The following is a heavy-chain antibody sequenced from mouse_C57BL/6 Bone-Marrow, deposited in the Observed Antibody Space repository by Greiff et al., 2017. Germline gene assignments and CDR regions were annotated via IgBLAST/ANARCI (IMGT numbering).Heavy chain of an antibody. Sequence: EVQVVESGPVLVKPGASVKMSCKASGYTFTDYYMNWVKQSHGKSLEWIGVINPYNGGTSYNQKFKGKATLTVDKSSSTAYMELNSLTSEDSAVYYCARYYYGSSSGFAYWGQGTLVTVSA. CDR2: INPYNGGT. J-gene: IGHJ3*01. CDR1: GYTFTDYY. D-gene: IGHD1-1*01. V-gene: IGHV1-19*01. CDR3: ARYYYGSSSGFAY.